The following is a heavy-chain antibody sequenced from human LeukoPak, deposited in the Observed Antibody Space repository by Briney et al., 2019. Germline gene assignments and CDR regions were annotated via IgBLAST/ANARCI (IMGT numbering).Heavy chain of an antibody. CDR1: GFTFSSYW. D-gene: IGHD3-22*01. V-gene: IGHV3-7*01. J-gene: IGHJ3*02. CDR2: IKQDGSEK. CDR3: AKGDYDSSGYDAFDI. Sequence: PGGSLRLSCAASGFTFSSYWMSWVRQAPGKGLEWVANIKQDGSEKYYVDSVKGRFTISRDNAKNSLYLQMNSLRAEDTAVYYCAKGDYDSSGYDAFDIWGQGTMVTVSS.